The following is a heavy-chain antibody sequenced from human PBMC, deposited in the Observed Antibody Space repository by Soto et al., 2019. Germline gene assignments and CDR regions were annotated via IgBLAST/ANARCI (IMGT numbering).Heavy chain of an antibody. CDR3: ARGVRGRRFGELYEIDYYYYGMDV. D-gene: IGHD3-10*01. Sequence: PSETLSLTCTVSGGSISSGGFYWSWIRQHPGKGLEFIGYIFSIGGTYYNPSLKSRVSISVDTSKNQFSLRLRSVTAADTAVYYCARGVRGRRFGELYEIDYYYYGMDVWGQGTTVTVSS. CDR2: IFSIGGT. V-gene: IGHV4-31*03. J-gene: IGHJ6*02. CDR1: GGSISSGGFY.